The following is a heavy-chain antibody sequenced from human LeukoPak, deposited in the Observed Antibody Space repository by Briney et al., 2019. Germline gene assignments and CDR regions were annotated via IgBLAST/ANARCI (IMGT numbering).Heavy chain of an antibody. Sequence: ASVKVSCKASGYTFTGYYMHWVRQAPGQGLEWMGLINPYSGGTNYAQKFQGRVTMTRDTSISTAYMELSRLRSDDTAVYYCARDLLIAGSIVVVPAAMPGDWGQGTLVTVSS. CDR3: ARDLLIAGSIVVVPAAMPGD. V-gene: IGHV1-2*02. D-gene: IGHD2-2*01. J-gene: IGHJ4*02. CDR1: GYTFTGYY. CDR2: INPYSGGT.